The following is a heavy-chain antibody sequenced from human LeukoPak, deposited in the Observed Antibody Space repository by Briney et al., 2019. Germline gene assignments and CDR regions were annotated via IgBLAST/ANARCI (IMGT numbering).Heavy chain of an antibody. D-gene: IGHD1-26*01. J-gene: IGHJ4*02. Sequence: SETLSLTCTVSGDSIRSYYWSWIRQPPGKGLEWIGYIYYSGSTNYSPSLKSRVTISVDTSKNQFSLKLSSVTAADTAVYYCARDRISGSSVSYFDFWGQGTLVTVSS. V-gene: IGHV4-59*01. CDR3: ARDRISGSSVSYFDF. CDR2: IYYSGST. CDR1: GDSIRSYY.